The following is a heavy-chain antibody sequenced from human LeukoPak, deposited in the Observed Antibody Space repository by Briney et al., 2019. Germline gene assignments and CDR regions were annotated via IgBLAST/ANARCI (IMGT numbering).Heavy chain of an antibody. V-gene: IGHV3-21*01. CDR2: ISISSSYR. D-gene: IGHD6-19*01. CDR3: ARGRAHELHSGWYLPFDY. CDR1: GFTFSSYS. J-gene: IGHJ4*02. Sequence: SGGSLRLSCAASGFTFSSYSMNWVRQAPGKGLEWVSSISISSSYRYYADSVKGRFTISRDNAKNSLYVQMNSLRAEDTAVYYCARGRAHELHSGWYLPFDYWGQGTLVTVSS.